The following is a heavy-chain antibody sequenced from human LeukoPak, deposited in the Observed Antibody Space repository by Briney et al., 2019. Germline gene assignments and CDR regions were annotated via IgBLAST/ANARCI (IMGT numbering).Heavy chain of an antibody. V-gene: IGHV3-15*01. J-gene: IGHJ4*02. Sequence: GGSLRLSCAASGSTFSNAWMSWVRQAPGKGLEWVGRIKSKTDGGTTDYAAPVKGRFTISRDDSKNTLYLQMNSLKTEDTAVYYCTTVEYGSGSYYFDYWGQGTLVTVSS. CDR3: TTVEYGSGSYYFDY. CDR2: IKSKTDGGTT. D-gene: IGHD3-10*01. CDR1: GSTFSNAW.